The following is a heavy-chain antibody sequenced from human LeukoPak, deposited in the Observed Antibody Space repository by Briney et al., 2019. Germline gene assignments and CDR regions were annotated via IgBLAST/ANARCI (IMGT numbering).Heavy chain of an antibody. J-gene: IGHJ4*02. CDR1: GGSISSYY. V-gene: IGHV4-59*01. CDR2: IYYSGST. CDR3: ARHNRYYDYVWGSYRPNGYFDY. D-gene: IGHD3-16*02. Sequence: SETLSLTCTVSGGSISSYYWSWIRQPPGKGLEWIGYIYYSGSTNYNPSLKSRVTISVDTSKNQFSLKLSSVTAADTAVYYCARHNRYYDYVWGSYRPNGYFDYWGQGTLVTVSS.